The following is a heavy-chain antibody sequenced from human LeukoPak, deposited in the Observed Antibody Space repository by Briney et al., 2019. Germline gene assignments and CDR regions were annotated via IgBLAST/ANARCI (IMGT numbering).Heavy chain of an antibody. V-gene: IGHV4-39*01. CDR1: GGSISSSSYY. J-gene: IGHJ4*02. CDR3: ARYSSGWGHFDY. Sequence: SETLSLTCTVSGGSISSSSYYWGWIHQPPGKGLEWIGSIYYSGNTYYNPSLKGRVTISVDTSKNQFSLKLSSVTAADTAAYYCARYSSGWGHFDYWGQGTLVTVSS. D-gene: IGHD6-19*01. CDR2: IYYSGNT.